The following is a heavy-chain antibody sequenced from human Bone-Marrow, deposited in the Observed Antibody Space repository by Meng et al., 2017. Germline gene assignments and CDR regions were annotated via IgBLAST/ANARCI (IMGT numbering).Heavy chain of an antibody. J-gene: IGHJ6*02. Sequence: GESLKISCAASGFTFSSYSMNWVRQAPGKGLEWVSSNSSSSSYIYYADSVKGRFTISRDNAKNSLYLQMNSLRAEDTAVYYCARDRPSDYYYGMDVWGQGTTVTVSS. CDR3: ARDRPSDYYYGMDV. V-gene: IGHV3-21*01. CDR1: GFTFSSYS. CDR2: NSSSSSYI.